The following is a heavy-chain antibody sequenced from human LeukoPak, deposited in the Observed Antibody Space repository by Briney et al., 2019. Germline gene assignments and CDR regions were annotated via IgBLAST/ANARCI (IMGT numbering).Heavy chain of an antibody. Sequence: GASVKVSCKASGYSFTSYDINWVRQATGQGLEWMGWMNPNSGNTGYAQKFQGRVTMTRDTSISTVYMELSRLRSDDTALYYCARERRPHSYGSFVGDYWGQGTLVSVSS. J-gene: IGHJ4*02. CDR2: MNPNSGNT. CDR1: GYSFTSYD. CDR3: ARERRPHSYGSFVGDY. V-gene: IGHV1-8*01. D-gene: IGHD5-18*01.